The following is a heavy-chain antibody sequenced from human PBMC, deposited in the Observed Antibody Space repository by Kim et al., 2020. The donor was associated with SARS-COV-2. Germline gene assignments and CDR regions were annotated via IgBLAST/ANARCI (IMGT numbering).Heavy chain of an antibody. CDR3: ARVGGEGWFDP. D-gene: IGHD2-15*01. V-gene: IGHV4-59*01. J-gene: IGHJ5*02. CDR2: T. Sequence: TNPTPSPKRRVTISVDASKNQFSLKLSSVTAAATAVYYCARVGGEGWFDPWGQGTLVTVSS.